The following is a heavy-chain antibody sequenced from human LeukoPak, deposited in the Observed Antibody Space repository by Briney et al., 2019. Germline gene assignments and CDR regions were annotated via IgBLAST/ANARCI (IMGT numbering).Heavy chain of an antibody. CDR1: GFTFSSYW. J-gene: IGHJ4*02. D-gene: IGHD5-18*01. Sequence: HPGGSLRLSCAASGFTFSSYWMHWVRHAPGKGLVWVSRINSDGSSTSYADSVKGRFTISRDNAKNTLYLQMNSLRAEDTAVYYCARGGGYSYGSLDYWGQGTLVTVSS. CDR2: INSDGSST. V-gene: IGHV3-74*01. CDR3: ARGGGYSYGSLDY.